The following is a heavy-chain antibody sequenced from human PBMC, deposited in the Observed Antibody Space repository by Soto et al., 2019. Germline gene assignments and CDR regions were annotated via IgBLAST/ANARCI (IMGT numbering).Heavy chain of an antibody. D-gene: IGHD3-9*01. Sequence: RSCAGSGSTLISNYMRSFQKDPGKGLEWVSVIYSGGSTYYADSVKGRFTISRDNAKNTLYLQMNSLRAEDTAVYYCANSAQGYDILTGYYPSTIDYWGQGTLVTVSS. CDR2: IYSGGST. CDR1: GSTLISNY. CDR3: ANSAQGYDILTGYYPSTIDY. J-gene: IGHJ4*02. V-gene: IGHV3-66*01.